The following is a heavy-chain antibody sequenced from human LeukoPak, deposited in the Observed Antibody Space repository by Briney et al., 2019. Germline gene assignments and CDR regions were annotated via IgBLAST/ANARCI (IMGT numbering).Heavy chain of an antibody. Sequence: RRTPRLCYAASGFTSSKYWMHWARQAVGKGLEWVSRINRDGRSTNYADSVKGRFTISRDNGKNTVFLQMDSLRAEDTAVYYCALPLRDGDFYFDYWGQGALVTVFS. D-gene: IGHD4-17*01. J-gene: IGHJ4*02. V-gene: IGHV3-74*01. CDR1: GFTSSKYW. CDR2: INRDGRST. CDR3: ALPLRDGDFYFDY.